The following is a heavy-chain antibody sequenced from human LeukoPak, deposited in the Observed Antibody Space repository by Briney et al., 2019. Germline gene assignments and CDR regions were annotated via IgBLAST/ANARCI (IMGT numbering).Heavy chain of an antibody. J-gene: IGHJ4*02. Sequence: SETLSLTCTVSGGSISSYYWSWIRQPAGKGLGWIGRIYTSGSTNYNPSPKSRVTMSVDTSKNQFSLKLSSVTAADTAVYYCARGRGGYDSDYWGQGTLVTVSS. D-gene: IGHD5-12*01. V-gene: IGHV4-4*07. CDR1: GGSISSYY. CDR2: IYTSGST. CDR3: ARGRGGYDSDY.